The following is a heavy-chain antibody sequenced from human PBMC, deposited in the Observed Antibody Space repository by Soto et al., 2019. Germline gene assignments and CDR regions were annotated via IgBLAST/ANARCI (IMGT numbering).Heavy chain of an antibody. Sequence: ASVKVSCKASGFTFTSSAVQWVRQARGQRLEWIGWIVVGSGNTNYAQKFQERVTITRDMSTSTAYMELSSLRSEDTAVYYCAAGGSSQAYSGSYYYMDVWGKGTTVTVSS. V-gene: IGHV1-58*01. CDR3: AAGGSSQAYSGSYYYMDV. D-gene: IGHD1-26*01. CDR2: IVVGSGNT. CDR1: GFTFTSSA. J-gene: IGHJ6*03.